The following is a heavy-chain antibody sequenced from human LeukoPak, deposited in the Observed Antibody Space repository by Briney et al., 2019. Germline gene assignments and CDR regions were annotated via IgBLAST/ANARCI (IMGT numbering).Heavy chain of an antibody. J-gene: IGHJ5*02. Sequence: PSETLYLTCTVSGGSISSSSYYWGWIRQPPGKGLEWIGSIYYSGSTYYNPSLKSRVTISVDTSKNQFSLKLSSVTAADTAVYYCARGIVVVPAASETYFDPWGQGTLVTVSS. CDR3: ARGIVVVPAASETYFDP. CDR1: GGSISSSSYY. D-gene: IGHD2-2*01. V-gene: IGHV4-39*01. CDR2: IYYSGST.